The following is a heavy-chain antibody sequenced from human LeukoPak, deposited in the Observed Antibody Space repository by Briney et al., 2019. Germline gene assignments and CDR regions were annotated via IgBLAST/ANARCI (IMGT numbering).Heavy chain of an antibody. J-gene: IGHJ6*02. CDR3: AKMVYAATPPFPYYYYGMDV. V-gene: IGHV3-30*18. CDR2: XSXXXSNK. D-gene: IGHD2-8*01. CDR1: GFTFSSYG. Sequence: GGSLRLSCAASGFTFSSYGMHWVRQAPGKGLEWVAVXSXXXSNKYYADSVKGRFTISRDNSKNTLYLQMNSLRAEDTAVYYCAKMVYAATPPFPYYYYGMDVWGQGTTVTVSS.